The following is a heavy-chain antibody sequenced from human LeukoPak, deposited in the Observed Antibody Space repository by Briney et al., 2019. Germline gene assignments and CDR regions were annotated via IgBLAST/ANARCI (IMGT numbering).Heavy chain of an antibody. V-gene: IGHV3-23*01. J-gene: IGHJ5*02. CDR2: ISGTSGAR. CDR1: AFNLSRSA. D-gene: IGHD1-1*01. Sequence: GGSLRLSCTASAFNLSRSAMTWVRQGAGRGLEWVSTISGTSGARSYADSAEGRFSISRDDSKNTLYLQMTSLRVEDTAVYFCARVQPDNNDEYNWFDPWGQGTQVIVSS. CDR3: ARVQPDNNDEYNWFDP.